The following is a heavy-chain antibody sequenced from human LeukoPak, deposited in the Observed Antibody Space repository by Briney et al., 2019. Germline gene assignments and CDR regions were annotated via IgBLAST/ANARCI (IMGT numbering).Heavy chain of an antibody. D-gene: IGHD3-9*01. V-gene: IGHV3-11*01. CDR3: AKVLGTLTSLGRNDY. J-gene: IGHJ4*02. Sequence: GGSLRLSCAASGFTFSDYYMSWIRQAPGKGLEWVSYISSSGSTIYYADSVKGRFTTSRDNAKNSLYLQMNSLRAEDTAVYYCAKVLGTLTSLGRNDYWGQGTLVTVSS. CDR1: GFTFSDYY. CDR2: ISSSGSTI.